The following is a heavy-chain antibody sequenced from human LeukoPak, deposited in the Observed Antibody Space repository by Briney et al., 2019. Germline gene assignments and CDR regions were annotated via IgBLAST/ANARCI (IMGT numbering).Heavy chain of an antibody. V-gene: IGHV3-74*01. CDR3: AKFHTVTTTY. D-gene: IGHD4-11*01. CDR1: GFTFSRYW. Sequence: PGGSLRLSCATSGFTFSRYWMHWVRQAPGKGLVWVSRINSDGSSTSYADSVKGRFTIFRDNSKNTLYVQMNSLRAEDTAVYYCAKFHTVTTTYWGQGTLVTVSS. J-gene: IGHJ4*02. CDR2: INSDGSST.